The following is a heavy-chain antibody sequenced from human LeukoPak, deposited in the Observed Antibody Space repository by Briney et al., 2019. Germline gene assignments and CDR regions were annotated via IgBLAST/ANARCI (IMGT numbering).Heavy chain of an antibody. CDR2: FDPEDGET. Sequence: GASVKVSCKVSGYTLTELSMHWVRQAPGKGLEWMGGFDPEDGETIYAQRFQGRVTMTEDTSTDTAYMELSSLRSEDTAVYYCATVPQGYDFWSGPRRYFDYWGQGTLVTVSS. CDR1: GYTLTELS. CDR3: ATVPQGYDFWSGPRRYFDY. V-gene: IGHV1-24*01. J-gene: IGHJ4*02. D-gene: IGHD3-3*01.